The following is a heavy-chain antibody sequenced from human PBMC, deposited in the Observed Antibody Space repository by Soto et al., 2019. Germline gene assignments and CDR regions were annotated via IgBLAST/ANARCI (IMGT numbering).Heavy chain of an antibody. CDR1: GFTVSSNC. J-gene: IGHJ6*02. CDR2: LYSGGST. V-gene: IGHV3-53*01. Sequence: EVQLVESGGGLIQPGGSLRLSCAASGFTVSSNCMTWVRQAPGKGLEWVSVLYSGGSTYYADSVKGRFTISRDNSKNTRYLQMSSRRAGDTAVYYCARGSHSSTSHYYYYGMDVWGQGTTVTVSS. CDR3: ARGSHSSTSHYYYYGMDV. D-gene: IGHD6-13*01.